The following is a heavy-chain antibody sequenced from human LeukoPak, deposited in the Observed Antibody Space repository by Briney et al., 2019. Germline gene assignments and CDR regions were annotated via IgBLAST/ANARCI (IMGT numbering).Heavy chain of an antibody. V-gene: IGHV3-23*01. D-gene: IGHD1-26*01. Sequence: PGGSLRLSCAASGFTFSSYAMNWVRQAPGKGLEWVSGISGSGGSTYYADSVKGRFTISRDNAKNTLFLQMNSLRVDDTAIYYCASALGGQGGHWGQGTLVTVSS. CDR3: ASALGGQGGH. CDR1: GFTFSSYA. CDR2: ISGSGGST. J-gene: IGHJ4*02.